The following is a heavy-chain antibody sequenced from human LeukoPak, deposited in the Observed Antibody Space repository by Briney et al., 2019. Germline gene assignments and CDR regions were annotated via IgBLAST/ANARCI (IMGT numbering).Heavy chain of an antibody. CDR2: IWYDGSNI. J-gene: IGHJ4*02. CDR1: GFTFSDYG. CDR3: VRELPPVAQYYFDH. V-gene: IGHV3-33*01. Sequence: PGGSLRLSCAASGFTFSDYGMHWVRQAPGKGLEWVAVIWYDGSNIYYADSVKGRFTISRDNSRNTLYLQMNSLRAEDTAVYYCVRELPPVAQYYFDHWGPGTLVTVSS.